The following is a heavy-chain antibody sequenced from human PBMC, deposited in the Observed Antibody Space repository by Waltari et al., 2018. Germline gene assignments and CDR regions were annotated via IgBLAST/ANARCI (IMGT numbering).Heavy chain of an antibody. CDR1: RSSFGSGYW. Sequence: EVQLMEIGGGLIQPGGSLSFSCAASRSSFGSGYWMHWVRQAPGKGLEWVSRMKSDGTDIKYADSVQGRITISRDNAKNTLYLQIDSLRVEDTAMYYCARDLSSGQGWLDPWGQGTLVTVSS. CDR2: MKSDGTDI. CDR3: ARDLSSGQGWLDP. D-gene: IGHD6-19*01. V-gene: IGHV3-74*01. J-gene: IGHJ5*02.